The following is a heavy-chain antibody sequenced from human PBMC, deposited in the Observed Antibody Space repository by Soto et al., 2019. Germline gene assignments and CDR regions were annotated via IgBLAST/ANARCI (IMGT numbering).Heavy chain of an antibody. D-gene: IGHD1-1*01. CDR1: GFTFSTYG. V-gene: IGHV3-30*18. Sequence: QVQLVESGGGVVQPGRSLRLSCAASGFTFSTYGMHWVRQAPGKGLEWVAFISYDVSNKYYADSVRGRFTISRDNSKNTLFLQMNSLRADDRAVYYCAKTPYKYLSNSLFYAMDVWGQGTTVTVSS. CDR2: ISYDVSNK. CDR3: AKTPYKYLSNSLFYAMDV. J-gene: IGHJ6*02.